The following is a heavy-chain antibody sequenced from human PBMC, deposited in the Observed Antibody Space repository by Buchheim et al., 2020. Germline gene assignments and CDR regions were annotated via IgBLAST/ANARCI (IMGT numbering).Heavy chain of an antibody. V-gene: IGHV4-30-4*01. CDR1: GGSISSGDYY. CDR3: ARGFRGYCSGTSCYYFDY. J-gene: IGHJ4*02. Sequence: QVQLQESGPGLVKPSQTLSLTCTVSGGSISSGDYYWSWIRQPPGKGLEWIGYIYYSGSTSYKPSLKSRVTISVDTSKNQVSLKLSSVTAADTAVYYCARGFRGYCSGTSCYYFDYWGQGTL. CDR2: IYYSGST. D-gene: IGHD2-15*01.